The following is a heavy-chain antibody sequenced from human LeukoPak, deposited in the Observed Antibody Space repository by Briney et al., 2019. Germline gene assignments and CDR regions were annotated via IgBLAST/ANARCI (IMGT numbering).Heavy chain of an antibody. J-gene: IGHJ1*01. D-gene: IGHD3-22*01. CDR3: ARRRYYDGSGYLE. CDR1: GDSVSRSDSY. V-gene: IGHV4-39*01. CDR2: IYYSGRT. Sequence: SETLSLTCSVSGDSVSRSDSYWDWIRQPPGKGLEWLGTIYYSGRTYYSPSLKSRVTMSVDPSNNLFSLNLRSVTAADTAVYYCARRRYYDGSGYLEWGQGTLLSVSS.